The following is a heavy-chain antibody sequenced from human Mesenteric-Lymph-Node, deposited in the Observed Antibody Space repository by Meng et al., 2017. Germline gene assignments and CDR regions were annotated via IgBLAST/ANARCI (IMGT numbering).Heavy chain of an antibody. CDR1: GFSFSSYA. Sequence: GESLKISCAASGFSFSSYAMNWVRQAPVKGLEWLSAISGGGGSTYYADSVKGRFTISRDNSKNTLYLQMNNLRTEDTAVYFCARSPCSGGYCHNFFDYLGQGILVTVSS. J-gene: IGHJ4*02. CDR3: ARSPCSGGYCHNFFDY. CDR2: ISGGGGST. V-gene: IGHV3-23*01. D-gene: IGHD2-15*01.